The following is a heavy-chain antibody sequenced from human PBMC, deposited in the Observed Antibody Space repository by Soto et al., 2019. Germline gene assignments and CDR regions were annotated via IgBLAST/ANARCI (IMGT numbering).Heavy chain of an antibody. CDR1: GYTFTGYY. D-gene: IGHD3-22*01. CDR3: ARRKGDYYDSSGYHYYFDY. V-gene: IGHV1-2*02. CDR2: INPNSGGT. J-gene: IGHJ4*02. Sequence: ASVKVSCKASGYTFTGYYMRWVRQAPGQGLEWMGWINPNSGGTKSAQKFQGRVTMTRDTSISTAYMELSRLRSDDTAVYYCARRKGDYYDSSGYHYYFDYWGQGTLVTVSS.